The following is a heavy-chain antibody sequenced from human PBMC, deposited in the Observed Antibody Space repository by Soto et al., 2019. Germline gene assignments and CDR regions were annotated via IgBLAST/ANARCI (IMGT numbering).Heavy chain of an antibody. V-gene: IGHV3-33*01. Sequence: GGSLRLSCAASGFTFSTFGMHWVRQAPGKGLEWVAVIWYDGSNKWYADAGKGRFTISRDNSKNTLYLQMNSLRAEDTAVYYCTTDPTRMVRGVIGAFDIWGQGTMVTVSS. CDR2: IWYDGSNK. CDR3: TTDPTRMVRGVIGAFDI. J-gene: IGHJ3*02. D-gene: IGHD3-10*01. CDR1: GFTFSTFG.